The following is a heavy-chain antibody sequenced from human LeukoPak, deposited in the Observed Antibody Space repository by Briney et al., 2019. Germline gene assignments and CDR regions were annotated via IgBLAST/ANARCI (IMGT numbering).Heavy chain of an antibody. D-gene: IGHD4-17*01. V-gene: IGHV3-21*04. J-gene: IGHJ4*02. CDR1: GFTFSSYS. Sequence: NAGGSQRLSCADSGFTFSSYSMTWVRQAPGKGLEWVSSISSSSSYIYYADSVKGRFTISRDNAKNSLYLQMNSLRAEDTAVYYCAKDSIHYGDYVCFDYWGQGTLVTVSS. CDR2: ISSSSSYI. CDR3: AKDSIHYGDYVCFDY.